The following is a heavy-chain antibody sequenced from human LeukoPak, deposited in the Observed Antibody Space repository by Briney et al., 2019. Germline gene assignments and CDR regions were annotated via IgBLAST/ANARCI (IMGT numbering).Heavy chain of an antibody. D-gene: IGHD3-10*01. Sequence: PSETLSLTCTVSGGSISSSSYYWGWIRQPPGKGLEWIGEINHSGSTNYNPSLKSRVTISVDTSKNQFSLKLSSVTAADTAVYYCARENGSGSYLLKIGNWFDPWGQGTLVTVSS. J-gene: IGHJ5*02. CDR3: ARENGSGSYLLKIGNWFDP. CDR2: INHSGST. V-gene: IGHV4-39*07. CDR1: GGSISSSSYY.